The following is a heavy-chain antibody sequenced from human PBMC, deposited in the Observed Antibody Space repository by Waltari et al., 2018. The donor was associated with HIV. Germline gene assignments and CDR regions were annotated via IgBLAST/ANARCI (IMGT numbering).Heavy chain of an antibody. Sequence: VRLVESGGALVRPGGALRLSCTASGFTVGNSSMTWVRHASGKGLEWVSTVYSDGTTVYADSVKGRFITSRDTSKNILHLLMDSLRVDDTAVYYCAREVFYYDNSGHPGWFDPWGQGTLVAVSS. CDR3: AREVFYYDNSGHPGWFDP. CDR2: VYSDGTT. CDR1: GFTVGNSS. V-gene: IGHV3-66*01. D-gene: IGHD3-22*01. J-gene: IGHJ5*02.